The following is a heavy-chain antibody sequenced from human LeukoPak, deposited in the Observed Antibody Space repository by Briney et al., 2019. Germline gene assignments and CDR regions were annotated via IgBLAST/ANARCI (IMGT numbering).Heavy chain of an antibody. V-gene: IGHV1-2*04. Sequence: GASVKVSCKASGYTFTGYYMHWVRKAPGQGLEWMGWINPNSGGTNYAQKFQGWVTMTRDTSISTAYMELSRLRSDDTAVYYCARDGYPLQYYDFWSGYPKCWFDPWGQGTLVTVSS. D-gene: IGHD3-3*01. CDR3: ARDGYPLQYYDFWSGYPKCWFDP. J-gene: IGHJ5*02. CDR2: INPNSGGT. CDR1: GYTFTGYY.